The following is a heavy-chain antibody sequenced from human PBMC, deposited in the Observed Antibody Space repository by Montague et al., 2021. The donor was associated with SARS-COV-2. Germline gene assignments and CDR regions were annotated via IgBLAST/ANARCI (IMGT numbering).Heavy chain of an antibody. CDR3: ARATSVRGAVSWFDP. CDR2: VYYNGNT. V-gene: IGHV4-59*01. J-gene: IGHJ5*02. Sequence: SETLSLTCNVSGGSLSSYYWSWIRQPPGKGLEWIGYVYYNGNTNYNPSLKSRIILSVDTSKNHFSLKVSSVTAADTAVYYCARATSVRGAVSWFDPWGQGTLVTVSS. CDR1: GGSLSSYY. D-gene: IGHD3-10*01.